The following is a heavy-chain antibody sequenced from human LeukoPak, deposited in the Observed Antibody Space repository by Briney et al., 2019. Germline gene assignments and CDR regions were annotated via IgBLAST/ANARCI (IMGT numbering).Heavy chain of an antibody. J-gene: IGHJ5*02. V-gene: IGHV4-4*02. CDR3: ARYQAAGWYDP. D-gene: IGHD2-2*01. CDR2: IQHSGST. Sequence: SGTLSLTCGVSGVSISSSNWWTWVRQPPGKGLEWIGEIQHSGSTNYNPSLKSRVTLSVDKSKNHFSLNLISVTAADTAVYYCARYQAAGWYDPWGQGTLVTVSS. CDR1: GVSISSSNW.